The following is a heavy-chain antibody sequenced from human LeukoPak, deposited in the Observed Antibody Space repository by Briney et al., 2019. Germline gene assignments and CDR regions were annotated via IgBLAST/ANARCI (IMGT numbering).Heavy chain of an antibody. CDR2: IYYSGST. CDR1: GGSISSSSYY. J-gene: IGHJ3*02. Sequence: PSETLSLTCTVSGGSISSSSYYWGWIRQPPGKGLEWIGSIYYSGSTYYNPSLKSRVTISVDTSKNQFSLKLSSVTAADTAVYYCARPRHSGWSHDAFDIWGQGTMVTVSS. D-gene: IGHD6-19*01. V-gene: IGHV4-39*01. CDR3: ARPRHSGWSHDAFDI.